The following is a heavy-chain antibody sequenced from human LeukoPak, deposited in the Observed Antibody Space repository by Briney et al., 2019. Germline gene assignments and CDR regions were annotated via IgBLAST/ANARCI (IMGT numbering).Heavy chain of an antibody. CDR2: INHSGST. D-gene: IGHD3-10*01. CDR3: ARDDSYGSGSYEDY. Sequence: PSETLSLTCTVSGGSISSYYWSWIRQPPGKGLEWIGEINHSGSTNYNPSLKSRVTISVDTSKNQFSLKLSSVTAADTAVYYCARDDSYGSGSYEDYWGQGTLVTVSS. CDR1: GGSISSYY. J-gene: IGHJ4*02. V-gene: IGHV4-34*01.